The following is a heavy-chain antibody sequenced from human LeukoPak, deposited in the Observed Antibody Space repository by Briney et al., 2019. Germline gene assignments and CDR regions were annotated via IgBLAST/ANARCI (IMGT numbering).Heavy chain of an antibody. CDR3: ARFVPEYCSSTSCYFHFDY. Sequence: ASVKVSCKASGYTFTSYGISWVRQAPGQGLEWTGWISAYNGNTNYAQKLQGRVTMTTDTSTSTAYMELRSLRSDDTAVYYCARFVPEYCSSTSCYFHFDYWGQGTLVTVSS. CDR2: ISAYNGNT. V-gene: IGHV1-18*01. J-gene: IGHJ4*02. D-gene: IGHD2-2*01. CDR1: GYTFTSYG.